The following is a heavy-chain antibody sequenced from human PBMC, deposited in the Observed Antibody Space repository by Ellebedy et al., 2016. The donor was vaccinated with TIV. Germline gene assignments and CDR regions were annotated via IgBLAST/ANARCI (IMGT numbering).Heavy chain of an antibody. Sequence: GESLKISXAVSGFTFSTYAMSWVRQAPGKGLEWVSSISGSGTNTYYADFVKGRFTISRDNSENTLYLQMNSLRAEDTAVYYCASLNIVVAPATSAQGAFDIWGQGTMVTASS. CDR3: ASLNIVVAPATSAQGAFDI. V-gene: IGHV3-23*01. J-gene: IGHJ3*02. D-gene: IGHD2-2*01. CDR1: GFTFSTYA. CDR2: ISGSGTNT.